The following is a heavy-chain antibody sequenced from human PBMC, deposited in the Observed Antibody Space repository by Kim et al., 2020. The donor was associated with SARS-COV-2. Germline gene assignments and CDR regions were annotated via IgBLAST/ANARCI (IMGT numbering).Heavy chain of an antibody. V-gene: IGHV4-4*02. J-gene: IGHJ4*02. Sequence: SETLSLTCAVSGGSISSSNWWSWVRQPPGKGLEWIGEIYHSGSTNYNPSLKSRVTISVDKSKNQFSLKLSSVTAADTAVYYCARRMEVTQWLSDYFDYWGQGTLVTVSS. CDR2: IYHSGST. D-gene: IGHD6-19*01. CDR1: GGSISSSNW. CDR3: ARRMEVTQWLSDYFDY.